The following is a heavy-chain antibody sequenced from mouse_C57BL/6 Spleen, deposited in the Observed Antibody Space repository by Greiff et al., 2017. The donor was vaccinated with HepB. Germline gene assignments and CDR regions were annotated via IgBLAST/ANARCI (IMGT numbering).Heavy chain of an antibody. CDR3: ARTLSITTVVPYWYFDV. V-gene: IGHV8-12*01. CDR2: IYWDDDK. Sequence: QVTLKVSGPGILQSSQTLSLTCSFSGFSLSTSGMGVSWIRQPSGKGLEWLAHIYWDDDKRYNPSLKSRLTISKDTSRNQVFLKITSVDTADTATYYCARTLSITTVVPYWYFDVWGTGTTVTVSS. D-gene: IGHD1-1*01. CDR1: GFSLSTSGMG. J-gene: IGHJ1*03.